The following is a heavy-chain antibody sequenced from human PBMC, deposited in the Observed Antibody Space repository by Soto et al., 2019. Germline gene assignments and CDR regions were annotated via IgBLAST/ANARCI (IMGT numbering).Heavy chain of an antibody. CDR2: IYYSGST. CDR3: GRQPGHCGSTTCFGYYSVDV. V-gene: IGHV4-39*01. J-gene: IGHJ6*02. CDR1: GGSISSSSYS. D-gene: IGHD2-2*01. Sequence: QLQLQESGPRLVKPSETLSLTCSVSGGSISSSSYSWGWIRQPPGKGLEWIGTIYYSGSTHYNPSLEARVAISADPPNNQLSLRLSSVTAADTAVYYCGRQPGHCGSTTCFGYYSVDVWGQGTTVTVS.